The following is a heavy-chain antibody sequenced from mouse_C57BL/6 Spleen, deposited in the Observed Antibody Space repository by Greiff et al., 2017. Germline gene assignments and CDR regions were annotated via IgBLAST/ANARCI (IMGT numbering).Heavy chain of an antibody. CDR1: GYTFTSYW. Sequence: QVQLQQSGAELVKPGASVKMSCKASGYTFTSYWITWVKQRPGQGLEWIGDIYPGSGSTNYNEKFKSKATLTVDTSSSTAYMLLSSLTSEDSAVXYCARAGNIPYYYAMDYWGQGTSVTVSS. D-gene: IGHD1-1*01. V-gene: IGHV1-55*01. CDR3: ARAGNIPYYYAMDY. CDR2: IYPGSGST. J-gene: IGHJ4*01.